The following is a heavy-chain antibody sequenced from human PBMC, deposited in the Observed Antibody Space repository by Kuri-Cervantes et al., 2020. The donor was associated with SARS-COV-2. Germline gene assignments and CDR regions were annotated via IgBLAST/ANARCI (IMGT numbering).Heavy chain of an antibody. D-gene: IGHD1-26*01. CDR1: GFTFDDYA. V-gene: IGHV3-43*02. CDR2: ISGDADST. CDR3: AKDKEWELPSGFDY. Sequence: GESLKISCVASGFTFDDYAMHWVRQTPEKGLEWVSLISGDADSTYYADSVKGRFTISRDNSKNSLYLQMNSLRTEDTALYYCAKDKEWELPSGFDYWGQGTLVTVSS. J-gene: IGHJ4*02.